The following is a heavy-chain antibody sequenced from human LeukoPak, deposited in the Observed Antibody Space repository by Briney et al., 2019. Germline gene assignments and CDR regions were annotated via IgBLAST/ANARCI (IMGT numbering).Heavy chain of an antibody. J-gene: IGHJ4*02. V-gene: IGHV3-7*01. D-gene: IGHD2-21*01. CDR2: IKQDGSET. Sequence: ETLSLTCTVSGDSISSRSYYWGWIRQPPGKGLEWVANIKQDGSETYYVDSVKGRFTISRDNAENSLYLQMNSLRAEDTAVYYCARDKIVGTTFFDFWGQGTLVTVSS. CDR3: ARDKIVGTTFFDF. CDR1: GDSISSRSYY.